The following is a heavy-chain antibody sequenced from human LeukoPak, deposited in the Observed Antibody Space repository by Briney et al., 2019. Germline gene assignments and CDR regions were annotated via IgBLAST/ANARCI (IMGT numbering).Heavy chain of an antibody. V-gene: IGHV4-30-2*01. D-gene: IGHD3-3*01. CDR3: ARGPDYDFWSGPLYIDY. CDR1: GGSISSGGYS. J-gene: IGHJ4*02. CDR2: IYHSGST. Sequence: PSETLSLTCAVSGGSISSGGYSWSWIRQPPGKGLEWIGYIYHSGSTYYNPSLKSRVTISVDRSKNQFSLKLSSVTAADTAVYYCARGPDYDFWSGPLYIDYWGQGTLVTVSS.